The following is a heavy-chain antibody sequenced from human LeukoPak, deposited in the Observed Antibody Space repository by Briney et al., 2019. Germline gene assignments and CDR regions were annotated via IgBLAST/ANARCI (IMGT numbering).Heavy chain of an antibody. D-gene: IGHD4-17*01. J-gene: IGHJ5*02. CDR3: ARVGHGDYSLLGFDP. V-gene: IGHV1-18*01. CDR2: ISAYNGNT. Sequence: ASVKVSCKASGYTFTSYGISWVRQAPGQGLEWMGWISAYNGNTNYAQKLQGRVTMTTDTSTSTAYMELRSLRSDDTAVYYCARVGHGDYSLLGFDPWGQGTLVTVSS. CDR1: GYTFTSYG.